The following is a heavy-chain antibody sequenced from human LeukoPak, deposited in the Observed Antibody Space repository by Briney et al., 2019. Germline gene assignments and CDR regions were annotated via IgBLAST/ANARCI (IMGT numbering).Heavy chain of an antibody. J-gene: IGHJ5*02. CDR1: GFTFSSYS. CDR3: ARDHDYGSGSFINWFDP. D-gene: IGHD3-10*01. CDR2: ISSSSSYI. Sequence: PGGSLRLSCAASGFTFSSYSMNWVRQAPGKGLEWVSSISSSSSYIYYADSVKGRFTISRDNAKNSLYLQMNSLRAEDTAVYYCARDHDYGSGSFINWFDPWGQGTLVTVSS. V-gene: IGHV3-21*01.